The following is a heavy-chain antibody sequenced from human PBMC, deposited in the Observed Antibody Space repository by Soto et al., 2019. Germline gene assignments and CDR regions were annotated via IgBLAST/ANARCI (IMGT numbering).Heavy chain of an antibody. Sequence: QVQLLESGGGVVQPGRSLRLSCAASGFTFSTYGMHWVRQAPGKGLEWVTLIWYDGTNKYYADSVEGRFTISRDNSKNTLYLQMNSLRAEDTAVYYCARAAREMATTDALDYWGQGTXVTVSS. J-gene: IGHJ4*02. CDR2: IWYDGTNK. D-gene: IGHD5-12*01. CDR3: ARAAREMATTDALDY. V-gene: IGHV3-33*01. CDR1: GFTFSTYG.